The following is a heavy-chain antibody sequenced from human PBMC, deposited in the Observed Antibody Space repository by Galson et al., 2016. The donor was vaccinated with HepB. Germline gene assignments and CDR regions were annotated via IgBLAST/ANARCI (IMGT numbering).Heavy chain of an antibody. CDR3: ARLGGRDGYKRIVGAYDI. Sequence: QSGAEVKKPGESLRISCKASGFSFSSYWIGWVRQMPGKGLEWMGIIYPGDSDTRDSPSFQGQVTISADRSINTAYLQWSSLKASDTAMYYCARLGGRDGYKRIVGAYDIWGQRTMVSDCS. V-gene: IGHV5-51*01. J-gene: IGHJ3*02. CDR2: IYPGDSDT. D-gene: IGHD5-24*01. CDR1: GFSFSSYW.